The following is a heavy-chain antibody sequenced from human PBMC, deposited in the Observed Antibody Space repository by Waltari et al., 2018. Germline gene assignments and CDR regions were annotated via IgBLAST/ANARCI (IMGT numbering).Heavy chain of an antibody. Sequence: QVQLQESGPGLVKPSQTLSLTCTVSGGSISSGSYYWRWIRQPAGKGLEWIGRIYTRGSTNYNPSLKSRVTISVDTSKNQFSLKLSSVTAADTAVYYCARVSYYYDSSGYLYYFDYWGQGTLVTVSS. V-gene: IGHV4-61*02. CDR1: GGSISSGSYY. CDR3: ARVSYYYDSSGYLYYFDY. CDR2: IYTRGST. J-gene: IGHJ4*02. D-gene: IGHD3-22*01.